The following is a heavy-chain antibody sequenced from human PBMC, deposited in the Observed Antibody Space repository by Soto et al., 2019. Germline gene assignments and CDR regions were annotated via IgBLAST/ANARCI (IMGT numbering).Heavy chain of an antibody. D-gene: IGHD2-21*02. V-gene: IGHV1-69*01. J-gene: IGHJ6*02. CDR3: ARFPGVGHIVVVTPYYYGMDV. Sequence: QVQLVQSGAEVKKPGSSVKVSCKASGGTFSSYAISWVRQAPGQGLEWMGGIIPISGTANYAQKFQGRVTITADESTSTAYMELSSRRSEDTAVYYCARFPGVGHIVVVTPYYYGMDVWGQGTTVTVSS. CDR1: GGTFSSYA. CDR2: IIPISGTA.